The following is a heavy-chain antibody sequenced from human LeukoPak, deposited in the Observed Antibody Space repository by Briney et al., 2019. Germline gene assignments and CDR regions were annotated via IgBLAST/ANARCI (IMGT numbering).Heavy chain of an antibody. J-gene: IGHJ5*02. CDR3: AKEGGSSTWYDGWFDP. Sequence: GGSLRLSCAASGFTFSSYAMSWVRQAPGKGLEWVSAISGSGGSTYYADPVKGRFTISRDNSKNTLYLQMNSLRAEDTAVYYCAKEGGSSTWYDGWFDPWGQGTLVTVSS. D-gene: IGHD6-13*01. CDR1: GFTFSSYA. CDR2: ISGSGGST. V-gene: IGHV3-23*01.